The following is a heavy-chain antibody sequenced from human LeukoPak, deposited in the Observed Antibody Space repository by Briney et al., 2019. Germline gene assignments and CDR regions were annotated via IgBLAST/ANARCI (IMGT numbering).Heavy chain of an antibody. CDR3: AREGDPILGVVIDY. Sequence: KASETLSLTCTVSGYSISSGYYWGWIRQPPGKGLEWIGSIYRSGSTYYNPSLKSRVTISVDTSKNQFSLKLSSVTAADTAVYYCAREGDPILGVVIDYWGQGTLVTVSS. J-gene: IGHJ4*02. CDR1: GYSISSGYY. CDR2: IYRSGST. V-gene: IGHV4-38-2*02. D-gene: IGHD3-3*01.